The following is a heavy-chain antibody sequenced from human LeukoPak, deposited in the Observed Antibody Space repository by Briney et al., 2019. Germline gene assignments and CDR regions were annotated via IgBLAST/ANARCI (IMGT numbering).Heavy chain of an antibody. CDR1: GGSISSGGYS. D-gene: IGHD6-13*01. J-gene: IGHJ4*02. CDR2: INHSGST. V-gene: IGHV4-30-2*01. CDR3: ARAGFRLVRSHFDY. Sequence: PSETLSLTCAVSGGSISSGGYSWSWIRQPPGKGLEWIGEINHSGSTNYNPSLKSRVTISVDTSKNQFSLKLSSVTAADTAVYYCARAGFRLVRSHFDYWGQGTLVTVSS.